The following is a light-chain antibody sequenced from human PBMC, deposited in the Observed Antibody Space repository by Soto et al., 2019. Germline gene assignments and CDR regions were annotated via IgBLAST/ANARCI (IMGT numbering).Light chain of an antibody. CDR3: QQRSNWAWT. V-gene: IGKV3D-20*02. J-gene: IGKJ3*01. CDR2: GAS. Sequence: IVLTQSPGTLSLSPGERGALSCRASQSVSSNYVAWYQQKPGQAPRLLISGASNRATGTPDRFRGSGSGTDFTLTITRLEPEDFAVYYCQQRSNWAWTFGPGTKVDIK. CDR1: QSVSSNY.